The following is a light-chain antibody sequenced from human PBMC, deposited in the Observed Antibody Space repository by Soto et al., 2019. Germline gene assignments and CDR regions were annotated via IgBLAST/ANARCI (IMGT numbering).Light chain of an antibody. Sequence: EIVMTQSPAPLSVSPGETATLSCTASQRININLAWYQHKPGQAPRLLIYGASTRATGIPARFSGSGSGTEFTLTVTSLQSEDFAIYYCQQYHNWPWTFGQGTKVDIK. CDR3: QQYHNWPWT. J-gene: IGKJ1*01. V-gene: IGKV3-15*01. CDR2: GAS. CDR1: QRININ.